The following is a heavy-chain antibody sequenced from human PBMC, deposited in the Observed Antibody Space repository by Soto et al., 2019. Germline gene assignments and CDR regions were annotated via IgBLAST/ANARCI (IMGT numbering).Heavy chain of an antibody. J-gene: IGHJ6*02. Sequence: SETVSLTCTVSSVSISSTSYYWAWIRQPPGKGLEWIGAIYYDGTTYYTESLKSRVSISVDTSKNQFSLKVNSVTAADTAVYFCARQGRNTKIVLVKLYAAEFWAQGTAVTV. CDR3: ARQGRNTKIVLVKLYAAEF. D-gene: IGHD3-22*01. CDR2: IYYDGTT. V-gene: IGHV4-39*01. CDR1: SVSISSTSYY.